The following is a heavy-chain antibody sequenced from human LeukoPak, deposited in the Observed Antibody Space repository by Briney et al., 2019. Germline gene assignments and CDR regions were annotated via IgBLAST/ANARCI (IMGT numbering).Heavy chain of an antibody. CDR2: FDPEDGET. D-gene: IGHD3-10*01. CDR3: AALWFGELSPTDFDY. CDR1: GYTLTELS. J-gene: IGHJ4*02. Sequence: ASVKVSCKVSGYTLTELSMHWVRQAPGKGLEWMGGFDPEDGETIYAQKFQGRVTMTEDTSTDTAYMELSSLRSEDTAVYYCAALWFGELSPTDFDYWGQGTLVTVSS. V-gene: IGHV1-24*01.